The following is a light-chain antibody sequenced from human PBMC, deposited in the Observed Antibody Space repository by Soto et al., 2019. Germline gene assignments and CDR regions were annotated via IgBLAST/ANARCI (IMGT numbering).Light chain of an antibody. CDR1: QSVSSSY. J-gene: IGKJ2*01. CDR3: QQYGSSPPYT. CDR2: GAS. V-gene: IGKV3-20*01. Sequence: EIVLTQSPGTLSLSPGERDTLSCRASQSVSSSYLAWYQQKPGQAPRLLIYGASSRATGIPDRFSGSGSGTDVTLTISRLEPEDFAVYYCQQYGSSPPYTFGQGTELEIK.